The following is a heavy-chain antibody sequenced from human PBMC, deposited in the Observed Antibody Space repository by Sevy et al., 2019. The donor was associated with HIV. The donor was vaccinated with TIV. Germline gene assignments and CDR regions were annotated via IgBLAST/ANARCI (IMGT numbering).Heavy chain of an antibody. CDR1: EYTFDNYD. V-gene: IGHV1-8*01. CDR3: TRGLSFTYAKRGDWLNWYFDV. CDR2: MNPNSGNT. Sequence: ASVKVSCQASEYTFDNYDINWVRQATGQGLEWMGWMNPNSGNTGYAETFQGRVTMSRVSSIRTAYMELNGLTSEDTAVYYCTRGLSFTYAKRGDWLNWYFDVWGRGTLVTVSS. D-gene: IGHD2-21*02. J-gene: IGHJ2*01.